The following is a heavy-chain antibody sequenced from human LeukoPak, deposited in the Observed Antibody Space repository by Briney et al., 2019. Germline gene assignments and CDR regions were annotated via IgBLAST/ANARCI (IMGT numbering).Heavy chain of an antibody. CDR3: SKSYSSVWDTADAFDI. CDR1: GFTLSSYA. V-gene: IGHV3-30-3*01. CDR2: LSSYGRNK. J-gene: IGHJ3*02. Sequence: GRSMRLSCAASGFTLSSYAMHWVRQAPGEGMGWKAALSSYGRNKYYADSVKGRFTISRDNARNTRYLQMSSLRAEDTAVYYCSKSYSSVWDTADAFDIWGQGTMVTVSS. D-gene: IGHD6-19*01.